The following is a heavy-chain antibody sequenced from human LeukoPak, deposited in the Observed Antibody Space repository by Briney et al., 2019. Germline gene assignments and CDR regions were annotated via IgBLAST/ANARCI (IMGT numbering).Heavy chain of an antibody. Sequence: PERSLRLSCAASGFIFSTYAMHWVRQAPGKGLEWVAVMSSDGGHKYYADSVKGRFTISRDNSKTTLFLQMNSLRGEDTAAYYCARETRSSQAPYFFDFWGQGTLVTVSS. V-gene: IGHV3-30-3*01. D-gene: IGHD6-13*01. CDR1: GFIFSTYA. J-gene: IGHJ4*02. CDR3: ARETRSSQAPYFFDF. CDR2: MSSDGGHK.